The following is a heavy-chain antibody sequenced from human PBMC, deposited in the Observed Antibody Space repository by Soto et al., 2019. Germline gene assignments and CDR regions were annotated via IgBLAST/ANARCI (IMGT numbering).Heavy chain of an antibody. V-gene: IGHV4-4*07. D-gene: IGHD6-19*01. Sequence: QVQLQESGPGLVKPSETLSLTCTVSGDSFNNYFWSWIRQPAGKGLEWVGRIYTNGNTDYNPSLTSRVTISVDTSNNQFSLKLSSVTAADTAVYFCAREAAVAVEDGYWCDPWGQGTLVTVSS. CDR2: IYTNGNT. CDR1: GDSFNNYF. J-gene: IGHJ5*02. CDR3: AREAAVAVEDGYWCDP.